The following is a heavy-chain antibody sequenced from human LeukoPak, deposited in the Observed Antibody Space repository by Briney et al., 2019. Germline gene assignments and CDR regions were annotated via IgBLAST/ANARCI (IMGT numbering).Heavy chain of an antibody. CDR1: GFTFSSYA. V-gene: IGHV4-59*01. D-gene: IGHD3-3*01. J-gene: IGHJ4*02. Sequence: GSLRLSCAASGFTFSSYAMSWVRQAPGKGLEWIGYIYYSGSTNYNPSLKSRVTISVDTSKNQFSLKLSSVTAADTAVYYCARARIGIFKYFDYWGQGTLVTVSS. CDR2: IYYSGST. CDR3: ARARIGIFKYFDY.